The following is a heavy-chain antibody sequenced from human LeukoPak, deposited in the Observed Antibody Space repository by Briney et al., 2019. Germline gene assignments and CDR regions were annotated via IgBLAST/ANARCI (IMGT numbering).Heavy chain of an antibody. CDR1: GFTVSSNY. J-gene: IGHJ6*02. CDR3: ARDPRSGITGTSAGMDV. Sequence: GGSLRLSCAASGFTVSSNYMSWVRQAPGKGLEWVSVIYSGGSTYHADSVKGRFTISRDDSKNTLYLQMNSLRAEDTAVYYCARDPRSGITGTSAGMDVWGQGTTVTVSS. D-gene: IGHD1-7*01. CDR2: IYSGGST. V-gene: IGHV3-53*01.